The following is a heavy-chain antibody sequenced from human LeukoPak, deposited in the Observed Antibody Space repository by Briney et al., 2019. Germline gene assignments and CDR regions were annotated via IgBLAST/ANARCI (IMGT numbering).Heavy chain of an antibody. CDR1: GGSISSYY. Sequence: SETLSLTCTVSGGSISSYYWSWIRQPPGKGLEWIGYIYYSGSTNYNPSLKSRVTISVDTSKNQFSLKLSSVTAADTAVYFCASSPDRNWFDPWGQGTLVTVSS. V-gene: IGHV4-59*01. CDR3: ASSPDRNWFDP. CDR2: IYYSGST. J-gene: IGHJ5*02.